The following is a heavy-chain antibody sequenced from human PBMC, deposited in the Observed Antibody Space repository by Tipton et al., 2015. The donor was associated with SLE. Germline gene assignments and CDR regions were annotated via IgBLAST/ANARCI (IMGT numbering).Heavy chain of an antibody. Sequence: TLSLTCAVYGGPLSGYYWSWIRQPPGKGLEWIGEINHSGSTNYNPSLKSRVTISVDTSKNQFSLKLNSVTPEDTAVYYCAREGAARPDYWGQGTLVIVSS. V-gene: IGHV4-34*01. CDR3: AREGAARPDY. CDR2: INHSGST. J-gene: IGHJ4*02. D-gene: IGHD6-6*01. CDR1: GGPLSGYY.